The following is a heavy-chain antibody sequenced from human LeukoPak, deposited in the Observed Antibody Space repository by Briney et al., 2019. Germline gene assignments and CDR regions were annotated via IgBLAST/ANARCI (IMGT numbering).Heavy chain of an antibody. CDR1: GYSFTSYW. D-gene: IGHD4-17*01. CDR3: ARHYGDYAAPPFYYYYYYMDV. J-gene: IGHJ6*03. Sequence: GESLKISCKGSGYSFTSYWIGWVRQMPGKGLEWMGNIYPGDSDTRYSPSFQGQVTISADKSISTAYLQWSSLKASDTAMYCCARHYGDYAAPPFYYYYYYMDVWGKGTTVTVSS. CDR2: IYPGDSDT. V-gene: IGHV5-51*01.